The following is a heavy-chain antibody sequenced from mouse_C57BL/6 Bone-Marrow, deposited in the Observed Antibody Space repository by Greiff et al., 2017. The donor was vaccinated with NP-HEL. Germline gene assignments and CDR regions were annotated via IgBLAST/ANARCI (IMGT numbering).Heavy chain of an antibody. Sequence: VQLQQSGAELVRPGASVKLSCTASGFNIKDDYMHWVKQRPEQGLEWIGWIDPENGDTEYASKFQGKALITADTSSNTAYLQLSSLTSEDTAVYYCTTGGRVDGYSVLYFDYWGQGTTLTVSS. V-gene: IGHV14-4*01. CDR2: IDPENGDT. CDR3: TTGGRVDGYSVLYFDY. D-gene: IGHD2-3*01. CDR1: GFNIKDDY. J-gene: IGHJ2*01.